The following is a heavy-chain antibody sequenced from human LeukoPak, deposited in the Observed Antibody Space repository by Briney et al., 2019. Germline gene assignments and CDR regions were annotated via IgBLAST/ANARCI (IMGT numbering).Heavy chain of an antibody. J-gene: IGHJ4*02. CDR1: GYSFTDYW. CDR3: ARRGDGYNI. V-gene: IGHV5-51*01. D-gene: IGHD5-24*01. CDR2: IYPGDSET. Sequence: GESLKISCKGSGYSFTDYWIAWVRQMPGKGLEWMGTIYPGDSETRDCPSFQGQVTISADKSINTTYLQWSSLKASDTAIYYCARRGDGYNIWGQGTLVTVSS.